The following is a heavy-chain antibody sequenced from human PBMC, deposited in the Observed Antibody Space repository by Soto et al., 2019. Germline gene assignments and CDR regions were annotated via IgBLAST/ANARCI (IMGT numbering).Heavy chain of an antibody. CDR3: AKDKDIVVVVLDY. V-gene: IGHV3-23*01. CDR1: GFTFSSYA. Sequence: GGSLRLSCAASGFTFSSYAMSWVRQAPGKGLEWVSAISGSGGSTYYADSVKGRFTISRDDSKNTLYLQMNSLRAEDTAVYYCAKDKDIVVVVLDYWGQGTLVTVSS. D-gene: IGHD2-15*01. J-gene: IGHJ4*02. CDR2: ISGSGGST.